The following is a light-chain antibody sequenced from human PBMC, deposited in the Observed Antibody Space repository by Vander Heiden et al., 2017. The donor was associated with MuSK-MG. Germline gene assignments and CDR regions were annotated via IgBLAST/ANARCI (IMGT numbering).Light chain of an antibody. V-gene: IGKV1-5*03. J-gene: IGKJ2*01. CDR2: KAS. CDR3: HHYKSYPYT. Sequence: DIQMTQSPSTLSASVGDRVTLTCRASQSINDWLAWFQQKPGKAPRLLIYKASALTSGVPSRFSGSVSGTEFTLTISSLQRDDFATYYCHHYKSYPYTFGQGTKLEIK. CDR1: QSINDW.